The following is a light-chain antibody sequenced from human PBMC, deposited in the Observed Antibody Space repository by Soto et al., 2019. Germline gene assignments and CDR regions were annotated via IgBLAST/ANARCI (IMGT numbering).Light chain of an antibody. CDR2: STN. Sequence: QAVVTQEPSFSVSPGRTVTLTCGLSSGSVSTSYYPSWYHQTPGQAPRTLIYSTNTRSSGVPDRFSGSILGNKAALTITGAQADYESDYYCVLYMGSGIWVFGGGTKLTVL. CDR1: SGSVSTSYY. CDR3: VLYMGSGIWV. J-gene: IGLJ3*02. V-gene: IGLV8-61*01.